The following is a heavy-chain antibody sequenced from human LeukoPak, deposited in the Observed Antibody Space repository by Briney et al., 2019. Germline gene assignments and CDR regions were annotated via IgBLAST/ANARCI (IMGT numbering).Heavy chain of an antibody. CDR3: SRESGPYSPFGH. CDR2: ISLSGYT. D-gene: IGHD1-26*01. CDR1: GGSITTTNY. J-gene: IGHJ4*02. V-gene: IGHV4/OR15-8*02. Sequence: PSETLSLTCGVSGGSITTTNYWWWGRQSPGRGLEGIGVISLSGYTDFNPSLRGRVTMSLDESKNHLSLTLTSVTAADTAIYYCSRESGPYSPFGHWGQGILVTVTT.